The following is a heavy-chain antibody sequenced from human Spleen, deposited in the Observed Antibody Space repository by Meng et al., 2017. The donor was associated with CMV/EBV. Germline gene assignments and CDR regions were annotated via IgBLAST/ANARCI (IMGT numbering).Heavy chain of an antibody. J-gene: IGHJ6*02. CDR1: GFTFSSYA. V-gene: IGHV3-30*04. D-gene: IGHD2-2*03. Sequence: GESLKISCAASGFTFSSYAMHWVRQAPGKGLEWVAVISYDGSNKYYADSVKGRFTISRDNSKNTLYLQMNSLRAEDTAVYYCARDEVYGGHCSSTSCYDYGMDVWGQGTTVTVSS. CDR2: ISYDGSNK. CDR3: ARDEVYGGHCSSTSCYDYGMDV.